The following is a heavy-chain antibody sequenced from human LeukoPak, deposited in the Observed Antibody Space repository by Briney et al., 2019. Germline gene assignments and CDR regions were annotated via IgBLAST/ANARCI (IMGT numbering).Heavy chain of an antibody. J-gene: IGHJ5*02. D-gene: IGHD6-19*01. V-gene: IGHV3-33*01. Sequence: GGSLRLSCAASGFTFSSYGMHWVRQAPGKGLEWVAVIWYDGRNKFYADSLKGRFTISRDNAKNSLYLQINSLRAEDTAVYYCARDRSSGWYLTPGFDPWGQGTLVTVSS. CDR3: ARDRSSGWYLTPGFDP. CDR1: GFTFSSYG. CDR2: IWYDGRNK.